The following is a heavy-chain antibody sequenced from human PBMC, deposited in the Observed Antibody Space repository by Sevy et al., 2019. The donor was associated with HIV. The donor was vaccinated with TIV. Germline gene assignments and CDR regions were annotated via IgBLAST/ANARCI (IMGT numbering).Heavy chain of an antibody. CDR2: ISYSGST. Sequence: SETLSLTCTVSGGSISSYYWSWIRPPPGKGLEWIGYISYSGSTNDNPSLRSQVTISIDTSKNQFSLRLSSVSAADTAVDYCARGGGRTDWGMDVWGPGTTVTVSS. J-gene: IGHJ6*02. CDR1: GGSISSYY. V-gene: IGHV4-59*01. CDR3: ARGGGRTDWGMDV. D-gene: IGHD1-1*01.